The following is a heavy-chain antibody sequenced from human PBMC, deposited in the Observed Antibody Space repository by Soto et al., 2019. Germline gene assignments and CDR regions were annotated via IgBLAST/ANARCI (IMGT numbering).Heavy chain of an antibody. CDR3: ARTPLLHGGWFDP. Sequence: QVQLVQSGAEVKKPGSSVKVSCKASGGTFSSYAISWLRQAPGQGLELMGGIIPIFGTANYAQKFQGRVTITADESTSTAYMELSSLRSEDTAVYYCARTPLLHGGWFDPWGQGTLVTVSS. J-gene: IGHJ5*02. CDR2: IIPIFGTA. CDR1: GGTFSSYA. V-gene: IGHV1-69*01. D-gene: IGHD3-22*01.